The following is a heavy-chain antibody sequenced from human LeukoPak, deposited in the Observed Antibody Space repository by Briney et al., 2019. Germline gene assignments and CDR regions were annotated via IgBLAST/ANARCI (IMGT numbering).Heavy chain of an antibody. CDR3: AKGPRGSRDIMKGARYFDL. Sequence: GGSLRLSCAASGFTFSSYAMSWVRQAPGKGLEWVSAISGSGGSTYYADSVKGRFTISRDNSKNTLYLQMNSLRAEDTAVYYCAKGPRGSRDIMKGARYFDLWGRGTLVTVSS. V-gene: IGHV3-23*01. CDR1: GFTFSSYA. D-gene: IGHD2-8*01. CDR2: ISGSGGST. J-gene: IGHJ2*01.